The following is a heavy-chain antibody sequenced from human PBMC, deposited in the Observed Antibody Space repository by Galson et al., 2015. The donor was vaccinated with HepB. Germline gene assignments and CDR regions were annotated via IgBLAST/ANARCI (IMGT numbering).Heavy chain of an antibody. CDR3: ARDFGYSSSWYVGCFDY. V-gene: IGHV1-3*01. CDR1: GYTFTSYA. J-gene: IGHJ4*02. CDR2: INAGNGNT. D-gene: IGHD6-13*01. Sequence: SVKVSCKASGYTFTSYAMHWVRQAPGQRLEWMGWINAGNGNTKYSQKFQGRVTITRDTSASTAYMELSSLRSEDTAVYYCARDFGYSSSWYVGCFDYWGQGTLVTVSS.